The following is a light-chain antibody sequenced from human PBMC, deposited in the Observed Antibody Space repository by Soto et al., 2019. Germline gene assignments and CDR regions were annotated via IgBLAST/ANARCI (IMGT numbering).Light chain of an antibody. V-gene: IGKV1-17*01. CDR1: QDIRNE. CDR2: VAS. CDR3: LQHNYYRPLS. Sequence: DLQMTQSPSSVSASVGDRVTITCRASQDIRNELAWYQHKPGKAPKRLIYVASTLQSGVPSRFSGSASGTEFTLTISSLQPEDCATYSCLQHNYYRPLSFGGGTEVVIK. J-gene: IGKJ4*01.